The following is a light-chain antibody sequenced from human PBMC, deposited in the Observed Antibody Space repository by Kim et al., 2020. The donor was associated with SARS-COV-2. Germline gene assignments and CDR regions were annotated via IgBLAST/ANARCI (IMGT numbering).Light chain of an antibody. CDR2: GAS. V-gene: IGKV1-27*01. Sequence: SASVGDWVTITCRASQGINRDLAWYQQRPGKVPKLLIYGASTLQSGVPSRFSGGGSGTDFTLTISGLQPEDVVTYYCQKYNSAPWTFGQGTKVDI. CDR3: QKYNSAPWT. CDR1: QGINRD. J-gene: IGKJ1*01.